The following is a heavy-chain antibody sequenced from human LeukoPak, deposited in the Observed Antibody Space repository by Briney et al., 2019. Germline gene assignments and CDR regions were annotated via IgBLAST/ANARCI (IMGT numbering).Heavy chain of an antibody. J-gene: IGHJ3*02. CDR2: IYSGGST. D-gene: IGHD1-26*01. V-gene: IGHV3-53*01. Sequence: GGSLRLSCAASGFTVSSNYMSWVRQAPGKGLEWDSVIYSGGSTYYADSVKGRFTISRDNSKNTLYLQMNSLRAEDTAVYYCARGVWDDAFDIWGQGTMVTVSS. CDR3: ARGVWDDAFDI. CDR1: GFTVSSNY.